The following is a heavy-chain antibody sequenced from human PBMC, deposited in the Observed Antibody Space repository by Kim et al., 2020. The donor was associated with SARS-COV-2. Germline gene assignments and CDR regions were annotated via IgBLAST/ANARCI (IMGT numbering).Heavy chain of an antibody. CDR3: ARYGGYRNWFDP. D-gene: IGHD5-18*01. Sequence: IYYADSVKGRFTISRDNARNSLYLQMNSLRPEDTAVYYCARYGGYRNWFDPWGQGTLVTVSS. V-gene: IGHV3-48*03. CDR2: I. J-gene: IGHJ5*02.